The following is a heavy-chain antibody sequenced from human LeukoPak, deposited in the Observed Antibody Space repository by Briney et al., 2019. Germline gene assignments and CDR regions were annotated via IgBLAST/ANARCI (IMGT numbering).Heavy chain of an antibody. CDR3: ARYKWLLYPIDY. CDR1: GFTFSSYA. CDR2: ISGSGGST. Sequence: GSLRLSCAASGFTFSSYAMSWVRQAPGKGLEWVSAISGSGGSTDYADSVKGRFTISRDNSKNTLYLQMNSLRAEDTAVYYCARYKWLLYPIDYWGQGTLVTVSS. D-gene: IGHD3-3*01. V-gene: IGHV3-23*01. J-gene: IGHJ4*02.